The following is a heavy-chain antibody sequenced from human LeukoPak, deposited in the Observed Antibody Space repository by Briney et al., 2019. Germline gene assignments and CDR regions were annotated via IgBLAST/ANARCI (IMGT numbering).Heavy chain of an antibody. CDR1: GFTFSSYV. J-gene: IGHJ3*02. CDR3: AKDREVLDAFDI. CDR2: IRRSGVST. Sequence: GGSLRLSCAASGFTFSSYVMNWVRLAPGKGLEWVSAIRRSGVSTYYADSVKGRFTISRDNSKNTLYLQMNSLRAEDTAVYYCAKDREVLDAFDIWGQGTMVTVSS. D-gene: IGHD3-10*01. V-gene: IGHV3-23*01.